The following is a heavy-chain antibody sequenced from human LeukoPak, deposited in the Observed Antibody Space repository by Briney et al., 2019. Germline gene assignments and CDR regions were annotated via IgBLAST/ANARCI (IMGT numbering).Heavy chain of an antibody. J-gene: IGHJ6*03. V-gene: IGHV3-30*02. CDR2: IQYDGTKK. D-gene: IGHD4/OR15-4a*01. CDR3: AKNILTMTMDYMDV. CDR1: RFNFRNYG. Sequence: GGSLRLSCAASRFNFRNYGIHWVRQAPRKGLEWVTFIQYDGTKKYYADSVKGRFTISRDNSKNTLYLQMNSLRPEDTALYYCAKNILTMTMDYMDVWGKGTTVTVSS.